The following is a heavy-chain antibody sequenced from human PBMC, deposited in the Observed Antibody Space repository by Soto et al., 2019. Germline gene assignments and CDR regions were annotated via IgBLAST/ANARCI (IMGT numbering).Heavy chain of an antibody. J-gene: IGHJ6*02. CDR3: ASPANTYYDILTGYPPLYCSYGMDV. D-gene: IGHD3-9*01. Sequence: QVQLVESGGGVVQPGRSLRLSCAASGFTFSSYGMHWVRQAPGKGLEWVAVISYDGSNKYYADSVKGRFTISRDNSTNPLYLQMNSMRAEDTAVYYCASPANTYYDILTGYPPLYCSYGMDVWGQGTTVTVSS. V-gene: IGHV3-30*03. CDR1: GFTFSSYG. CDR2: ISYDGSNK.